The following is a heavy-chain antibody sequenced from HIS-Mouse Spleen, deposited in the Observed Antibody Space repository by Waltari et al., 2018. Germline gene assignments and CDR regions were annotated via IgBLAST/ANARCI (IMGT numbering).Heavy chain of an antibody. Sequence: QVQLQESGPGLVKPSETLSLTCTVSGYSISSGYYWGWIRQPPRTGLEWIGSIYHSGRTYYKPSLKSRVTISVDTSKNQFSLKLSSVTAADTAVYYCARDRNYYDSSGYYYYYYYYGMDVWGQGTTVTVSS. CDR3: ARDRNYYDSSGYYYYYYYYGMDV. CDR1: GYSISSGYY. J-gene: IGHJ6*02. CDR2: IYHSGRT. V-gene: IGHV4-38-2*02. D-gene: IGHD3-22*01.